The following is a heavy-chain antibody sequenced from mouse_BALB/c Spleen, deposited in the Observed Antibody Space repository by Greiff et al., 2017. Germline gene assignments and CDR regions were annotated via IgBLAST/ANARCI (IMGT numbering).Heavy chain of an antibody. D-gene: IGHD1-1*01. CDR1: GFTFTDYY. Sequence: DVQLVESGGGLVQPGGSLRLSCATSGFTFTDYYMSWVRQPPGKALEWLGFIRNKANGYTTEYSASVKGRFTISRDNSQSILYLQMNTLRAEDSATYYCARVGSSYLFDYWGQGTTLTVSS. CDR2: IRNKANGYTT. V-gene: IGHV7-3*02. J-gene: IGHJ2*01. CDR3: ARVGSSYLFDY.